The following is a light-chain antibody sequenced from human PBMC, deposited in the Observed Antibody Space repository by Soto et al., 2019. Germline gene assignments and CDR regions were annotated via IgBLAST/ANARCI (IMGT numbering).Light chain of an antibody. CDR1: SSDVGGYNY. V-gene: IGLV2-14*01. Sequence: QSALTQPASMSGPPGQSITISCTGTSSDVGGYNYVSWYQQHPGKAPKLMIFDVSNRPSGVSNRFSGSKSGNTASLTISGLQAEDEADYYCSSYTSNRTPHVLFGGGTKVTVL. CDR2: DVS. CDR3: SSYTSNRTPHVL. J-gene: IGLJ2*01.